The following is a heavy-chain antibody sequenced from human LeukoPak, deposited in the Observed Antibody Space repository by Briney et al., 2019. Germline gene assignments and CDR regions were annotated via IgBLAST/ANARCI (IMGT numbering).Heavy chain of an antibody. J-gene: IGHJ6*03. D-gene: IGHD4-17*01. V-gene: IGHV4-61*02. CDR2: IYTSGST. CDR1: GGSISSGSYY. CDR3: ARDEVTNGAFDYYYMDV. Sequence: SETLSLTCTVSGGSISSGSYYWSWIRQPAGKGLEWIGRIYTSGSTNYNPSLKSRVTISVDTSKNQFSLKLSSVTAADTAVYYCARDEVTNGAFDYYYMDVWGKGTTVTISS.